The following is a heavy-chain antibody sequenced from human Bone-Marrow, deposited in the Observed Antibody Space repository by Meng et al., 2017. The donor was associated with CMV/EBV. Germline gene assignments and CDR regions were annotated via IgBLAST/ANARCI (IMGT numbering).Heavy chain of an antibody. CDR3: AVTMVVTPGGHIYYYYGMDV. CDR1: GDIFTNYD. Sequence: SVKDSCKAAGDIFTNYDFSWVRQAPGQGLQWMGGIIPIFGTANYAQKFQGRVTITTDESTSTAYMELSSLRSEDTAVYYCAVTMVVTPGGHIYYYYGMDVWGQGTTVTVSS. D-gene: IGHD4-23*01. CDR2: IIPIFGTA. J-gene: IGHJ6*02. V-gene: IGHV1-69*05.